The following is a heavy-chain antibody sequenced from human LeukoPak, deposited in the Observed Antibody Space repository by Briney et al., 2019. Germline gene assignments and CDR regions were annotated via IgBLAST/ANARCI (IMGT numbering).Heavy chain of an antibody. V-gene: IGHV4-4*07. CDR3: ARDHQFEGMAAAGTDY. CDR1: GVSIIGYY. CDR2: IYTSGST. J-gene: IGHJ4*02. D-gene: IGHD6-13*01. Sequence: SETLSLTCTVSGVSIIGYYWSWIRQPAGKGLEWIGRIYTSGSTNYNPSLKSRVTMSVDTSKKQFSLKLSSVTAADTAVYYCARDHQFEGMAAAGTDYWGQGTLVTVSS.